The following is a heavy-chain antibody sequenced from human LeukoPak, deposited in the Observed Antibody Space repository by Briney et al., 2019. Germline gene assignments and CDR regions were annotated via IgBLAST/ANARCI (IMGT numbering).Heavy chain of an antibody. J-gene: IGHJ4*02. Sequence: SETLSLTCTVSGGSISSGSYYWSWIRQPAGKGLEWIGRIYTSGYTNYNPSLKSRVTISVDTSKNQFSLKLSSATAADTAVYYCAGEQGVLDYWGQGALVTVSS. CDR1: GGSISSGSYY. D-gene: IGHD6-6*01. CDR3: AGEQGVLDY. V-gene: IGHV4-61*02. CDR2: IYTSGYT.